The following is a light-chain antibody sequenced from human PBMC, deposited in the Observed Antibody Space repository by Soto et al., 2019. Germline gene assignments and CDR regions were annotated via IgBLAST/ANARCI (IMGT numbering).Light chain of an antibody. CDR3: AAWDDSLNVV. J-gene: IGLJ2*01. CDR1: SSNIGSHI. CDR2: SDD. V-gene: IGLV1-44*01. Sequence: QAVVTQSPSASGTPGQRVTISCSGSSSNIGSHIVNWYQQLPGTAPKLLIYSDDRRPSGVPDRFSGSKSGTSASLAISGLQSEDEADYYCAAWDDSLNVVFGGGTKVTVL.